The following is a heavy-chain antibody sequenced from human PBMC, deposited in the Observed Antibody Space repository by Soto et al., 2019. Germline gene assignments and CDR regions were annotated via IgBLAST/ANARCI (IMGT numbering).Heavy chain of an antibody. CDR1: GYSFTSYW. CDR2: MYPADSNT. J-gene: IGHJ4*02. D-gene: IGHD2-15*01. V-gene: IGHV5-51*01. CDR3: ASPSPRYCSGDNCYSFDY. Sequence: PGESLKISCKGSGYSFTSYWIGWVRQMPGKGLEWMGIMYPADSNTRYSPSFQGQVTISADKSISTAYLQWSSLKASDTTMYYCASPSPRYCSGDNCYSFDYWGQGTLVTVS.